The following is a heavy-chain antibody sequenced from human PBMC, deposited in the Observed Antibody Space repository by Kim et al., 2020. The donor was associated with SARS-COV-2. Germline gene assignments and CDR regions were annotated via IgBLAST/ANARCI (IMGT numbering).Heavy chain of an antibody. CDR3: AKDLEMTTITGGLGY. J-gene: IGHJ4*02. CDR2: IGWNSGSI. Sequence: GGSLRLSCAASGFTFGDYTMQWVRQAPGKGLEWVSTIGWNSGSIAYADFVKGRFTISRDNAKNSLYLQMNSLRAEDTALYYCAKDLEMTTITGGLGYWGQGTLVTVSS. V-gene: IGHV3-9*01. CDR1: GFTFGDYT. D-gene: IGHD4-4*01.